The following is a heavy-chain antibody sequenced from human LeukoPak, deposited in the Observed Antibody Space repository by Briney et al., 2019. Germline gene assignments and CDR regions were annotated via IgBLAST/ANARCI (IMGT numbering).Heavy chain of an antibody. CDR3: ARGGRRWLQLRAFDI. D-gene: IGHD5-24*01. CDR2: INHSGST. CDR1: GGSFSGYY. V-gene: IGHV4-34*01. Sequence: PPETLSLTCAVYGGSFSGYYWSWIRQPPGKGLEWIGEINHSGSTNYNPSLKSRVTISVDTSKNQFSLKLSSVTAADTAVYYCARGGRRWLQLRAFDIWGQGTMVTVSS. J-gene: IGHJ3*02.